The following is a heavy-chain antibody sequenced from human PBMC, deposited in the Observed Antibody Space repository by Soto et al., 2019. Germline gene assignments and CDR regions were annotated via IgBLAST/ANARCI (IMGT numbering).Heavy chain of an antibody. CDR3: ASSIDSSGYYPQDY. CDR1: GYTFTSYG. Sequence: ASVKVSCKASGYTFTSYGISWVRQAPGQGLEWMGWISAYNGNTNYAQKLQGRVTMTTDTSTSTAYMELRSLRSDDTAVYYCASSIDSSGYYPQDYWGQGTLVTVSS. D-gene: IGHD3-22*01. J-gene: IGHJ4*02. V-gene: IGHV1-18*04. CDR2: ISAYNGNT.